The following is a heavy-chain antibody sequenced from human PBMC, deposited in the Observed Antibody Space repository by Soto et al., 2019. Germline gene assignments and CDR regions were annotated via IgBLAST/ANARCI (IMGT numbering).Heavy chain of an antibody. J-gene: IGHJ4*02. D-gene: IGHD3-22*01. CDR1: GGTFSSYA. Sequence: SVKVSCKASGGTFSSYAISWVRQAPGQGLEWMGGIIPIFGTANYAQKFQGRVTITADESTSTAYMELSSLRSEDTAVYYCARDLSYYDSSGYGYWGQGTLVTVSS. V-gene: IGHV1-69*13. CDR3: ARDLSYYDSSGYGY. CDR2: IIPIFGTA.